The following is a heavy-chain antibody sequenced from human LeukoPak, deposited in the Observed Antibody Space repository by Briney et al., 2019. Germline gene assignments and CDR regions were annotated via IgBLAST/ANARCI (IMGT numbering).Heavy chain of an antibody. CDR2: INPSGGST. CDR3: ARARGRDAFDI. J-gene: IGHJ3*02. Sequence: ASVKVSCKASGYTFASYYMHWVRQAPGQGLEWMGIINPSGGSTSYVQKFQGRVTMTRDTSTSTVYMELSSLRSEDTAVYYCARARGRDAFDIWGQGTMVTVSS. V-gene: IGHV1-46*01. CDR1: GYTFASYY.